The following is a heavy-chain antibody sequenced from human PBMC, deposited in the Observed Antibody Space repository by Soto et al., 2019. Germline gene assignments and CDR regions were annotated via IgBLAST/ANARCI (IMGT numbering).Heavy chain of an antibody. D-gene: IGHD6-19*01. V-gene: IGHV3-33*01. CDR2: IWYDGSNK. J-gene: IGHJ4*02. Sequence: QVQLVESGGGVVQPGRSLRLSCAASGFTFSSYGMHWVRQAPGKGLEWVAVIWYDGSNKYYADSVKGRFTISRDNSKNTLYLQMTSLRAEDTAVYYCARENRYSVAGTTEFDYWGQGTLVTVSS. CDR1: GFTFSSYG. CDR3: ARENRYSVAGTTEFDY.